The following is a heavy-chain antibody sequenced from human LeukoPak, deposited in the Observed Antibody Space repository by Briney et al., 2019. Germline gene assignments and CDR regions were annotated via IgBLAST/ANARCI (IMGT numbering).Heavy chain of an antibody. CDR2: IIPIFGTA. J-gene: IGHJ5*02. V-gene: IGHV1-69*05. D-gene: IGHD2-21*02. Sequence: GPSVKVSCKASGGTFSSYAISWVRQAPGQGLEWMGGIIPIFGTANYAQKFQGRVTITTDESTSTAYMELSSLRSEDTAVYYCARSTSDGDYWFDPWGQGTLVTVSS. CDR1: GGTFSSYA. CDR3: ARSTSDGDYWFDP.